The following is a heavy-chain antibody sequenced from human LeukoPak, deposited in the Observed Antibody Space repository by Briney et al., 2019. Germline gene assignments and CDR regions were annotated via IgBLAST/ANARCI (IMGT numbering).Heavy chain of an antibody. CDR1: GYTFTSYD. CDR3: ARGPHSGSYYDC. Sequence: ASVKVSCKASGYTFTSYDINWVRQATGQGLEWMGWMNPNSGNTGYAQKFQGRVTMTRNTSISTAYMELGSLRSEDTAVYYCARGPHSGSYYDCWGQGALVTVSS. J-gene: IGHJ4*02. CDR2: MNPNSGNT. V-gene: IGHV1-8*01. D-gene: IGHD3-10*01.